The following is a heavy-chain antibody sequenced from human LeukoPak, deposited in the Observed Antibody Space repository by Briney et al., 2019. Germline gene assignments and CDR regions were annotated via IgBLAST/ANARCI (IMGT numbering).Heavy chain of an antibody. D-gene: IGHD1-14*01. V-gene: IGHV3-53*01. J-gene: IGHJ4*02. CDR2: IYRGGST. CDR3: ASPRVGNDKPHDY. Sequence: GGSLRLSCAASGFTVSSNYMSWVRQAPGKGLEWVSVIYRGGSTYYADSVKGRFTISRDNSKNTLYLQMNSLRAEDTAVYYCASPRVGNDKPHDYWGQGTLVTVSS. CDR1: GFTVSSNY.